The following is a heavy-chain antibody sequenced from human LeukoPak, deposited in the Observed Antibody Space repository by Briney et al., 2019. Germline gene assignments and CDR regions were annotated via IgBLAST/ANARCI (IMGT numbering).Heavy chain of an antibody. CDR1: GFTFSSYG. V-gene: IGHV3-30*02. CDR2: IRYDGSNK. Sequence: GGSLRLSCAASGFTFSSYGMHWVRQAPGKGLEWVAFIRYDGSNKYYADSVKGRFTISRDNSKITLFLQMNGLRAEDTAVYYCAKDLSPMVGAKILDYWGQGTLVTVSS. D-gene: IGHD1-26*01. J-gene: IGHJ4*02. CDR3: AKDLSPMVGAKILDY.